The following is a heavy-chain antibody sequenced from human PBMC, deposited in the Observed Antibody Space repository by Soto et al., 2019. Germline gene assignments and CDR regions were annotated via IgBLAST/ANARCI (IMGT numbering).Heavy chain of an antibody. J-gene: IGHJ4*02. CDR1: GGTFSSYT. Sequence: QVQLVQSGAEVKKPGYSVKVSCKASGGTFSSYTISWVRQAPGQGLEWMGRIIPILGIANYAQKFQGRVTITADKSTSTAYMELSSLRSEDTAVYYCARDLLRYGPFDYWGQGTLVTVSS. V-gene: IGHV1-69*08. CDR2: IIPILGIA. CDR3: ARDLLRYGPFDY. D-gene: IGHD2-15*01.